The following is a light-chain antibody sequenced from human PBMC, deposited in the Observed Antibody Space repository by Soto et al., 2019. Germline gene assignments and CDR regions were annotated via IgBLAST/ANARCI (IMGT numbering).Light chain of an antibody. CDR3: CSYAGSYTLYV. CDR2: RNN. Sequence: QPVLTQPPSASGTPGQRVNISCSGSSSNIGSNYVYWYRQFPGTAPKLLIQRNNQRPSGVPDRFSGSKSGNTASLTISGLQAEDEADYYCCSYAGSYTLYVFGTGTKLTVL. CDR1: SSNIGSNY. J-gene: IGLJ1*01. V-gene: IGLV1-47*01.